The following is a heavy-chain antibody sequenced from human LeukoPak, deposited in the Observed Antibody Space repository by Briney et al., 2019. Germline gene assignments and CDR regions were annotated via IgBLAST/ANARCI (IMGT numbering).Heavy chain of an antibody. J-gene: IGHJ4*02. CDR1: GFVFSSYW. Sequence: PGGSLRLSCAASGFVFSSYWMHWVRQAPGKGPMWVSHINGERSRTSYADSVKGRFTISRDNAKNTLYLQMNTLRADDTAVYCCARGGPQSTSPADYWGQGTLVSVSS. CDR3: ARGGPQSTSPADY. V-gene: IGHV3-74*01. CDR2: INGERSRT. D-gene: IGHD2-2*01.